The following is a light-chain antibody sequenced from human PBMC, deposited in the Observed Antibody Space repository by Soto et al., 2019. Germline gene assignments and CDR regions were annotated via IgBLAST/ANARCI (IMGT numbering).Light chain of an antibody. Sequence: DIQLTQTPSTLSASVADEVTITCRASQTISRWVAWYQQKPGRAPKLLIYDASTLESGVPSRFSGSGSETEFTLTISRLQPDDFATYFCHSRAFGQGTRLEIK. CDR3: HSRA. CDR2: DAS. CDR1: QTISRW. V-gene: IGKV1-5*01. J-gene: IGKJ5*01.